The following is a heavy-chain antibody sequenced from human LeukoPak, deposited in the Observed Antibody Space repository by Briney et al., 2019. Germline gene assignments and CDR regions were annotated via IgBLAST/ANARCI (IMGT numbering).Heavy chain of an antibody. J-gene: IGHJ4*02. Sequence: GGSLRLSCAASGFTFSSYGMHWVRQAPGEGLEWVAVISYVGSNTYYADSVKGRFTISRDNSKNMLYLQMNSLRAEDTAVYYCAKPYYYGSRSYMDYSGQGTPVTVSS. CDR3: AKPYYYGSRSYMDY. D-gene: IGHD3-10*01. CDR1: GFTFSSYG. CDR2: ISYVGSNT. V-gene: IGHV3-30*18.